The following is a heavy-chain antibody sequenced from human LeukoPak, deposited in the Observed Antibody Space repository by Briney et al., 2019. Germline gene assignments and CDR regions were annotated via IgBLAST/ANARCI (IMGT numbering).Heavy chain of an antibody. CDR2: INPSGGST. Sequence: ASVKVSCKASGYTFTSYYMHWVRQAPGQGLEWMGIINPSGGSTIYAQKFQGRVTMTRDTSTSTVYMELSSLRSEDTAVYYCARDSKLITFGGVIVRWFDPWGQGTLVTVSS. V-gene: IGHV1-46*01. CDR1: GYTFTSYY. CDR3: ARDSKLITFGGVIVRWFDP. J-gene: IGHJ5*02. D-gene: IGHD3-16*02.